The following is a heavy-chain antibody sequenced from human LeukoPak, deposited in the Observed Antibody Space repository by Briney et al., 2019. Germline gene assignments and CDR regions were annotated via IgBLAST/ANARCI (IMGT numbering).Heavy chain of an antibody. CDR2: IYHSGST. J-gene: IGHJ6*03. V-gene: IGHV4-38-2*01. CDR1: GYSISSGYY. D-gene: IGHD2-2*01. Sequence: SETLSLTCAVSGYSISSGYYWGWIRQPPGKGLEWIGSIYHSGSTYYNPSLESRVTISVDTSKNQFSLKLSSVTAADTAVYYCARRNIVVVPAAPHYYYYYYMDVWGKGTTVTVSS. CDR3: ARRNIVVVPAAPHYYYYYYMDV.